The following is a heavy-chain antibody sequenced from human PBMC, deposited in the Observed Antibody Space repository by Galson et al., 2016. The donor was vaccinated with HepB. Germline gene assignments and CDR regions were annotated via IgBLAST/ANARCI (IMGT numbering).Heavy chain of an antibody. CDR1: DGSFSGYF. CDR3: ARSRPDATMVRKRWFDP. D-gene: IGHD3-10*01. Sequence: LSLTCAVYDGSFSGYFWTWIRQPPGKGLEWIGEINHSGSTNSNPSLKSRVTISVDTSKNQFSLKLSSVTAADTAVYYCARSRPDATMVRKRWFDPWGQGTLVTVSS. J-gene: IGHJ5*02. V-gene: IGHV4-34*01. CDR2: INHSGST.